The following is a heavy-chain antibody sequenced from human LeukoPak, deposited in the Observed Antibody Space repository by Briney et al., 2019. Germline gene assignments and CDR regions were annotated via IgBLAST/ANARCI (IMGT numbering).Heavy chain of an antibody. CDR3: AKSRWPTVTSYYFDY. D-gene: IGHD4-17*01. V-gene: IGHV3-30*18. CDR2: ISYDGSNK. CDR1: GFTFSSYG. J-gene: IGHJ4*02. Sequence: PGGSLRLSCAASGFTFSSYGMHWVRQAPGKGLEWVAVISYDGSNKYYADSVKGRFTISRDNSKNTLYLQMNSLRAEDTAVYNCAKSRWPTVTSYYFDYWSQGTLVTVSS.